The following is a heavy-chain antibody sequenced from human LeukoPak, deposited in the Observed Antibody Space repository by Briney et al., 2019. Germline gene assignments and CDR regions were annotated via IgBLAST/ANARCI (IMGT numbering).Heavy chain of an antibody. CDR2: INWNGGST. V-gene: IGHV3-20*04. CDR1: GFTFDDYG. CDR3: ARDRGPISSSSWTFFDY. J-gene: IGHJ4*02. D-gene: IGHD6-13*01. Sequence: PGGSLRLSCAASGFTFDDYGMSWVRQAPGKGLEWVSGINWNGGSTGYADSVEGRFTISRDNAKNSLYLQMNSLRAEDTALYYCARDRGPISSSSWTFFDYWGQGTLVTVSS.